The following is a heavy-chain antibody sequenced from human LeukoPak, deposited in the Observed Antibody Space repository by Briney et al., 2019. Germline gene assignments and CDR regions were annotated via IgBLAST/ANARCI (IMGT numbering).Heavy chain of an antibody. J-gene: IGHJ3*02. V-gene: IGHV3-21*01. CDR3: ARGDDLFAFDI. Sequence: GGSLRLPCAASGFTFSSYAMSWVRQAPGKGLEWVSSISSSSSYIYYADSVKGRFTISRDNAKNSLYLQMNSLRAEDTAVYYCARGDDLFAFDIWGQGTMVTVSP. CDR2: ISSSSSYI. D-gene: IGHD1-1*01. CDR1: GFTFSSYA.